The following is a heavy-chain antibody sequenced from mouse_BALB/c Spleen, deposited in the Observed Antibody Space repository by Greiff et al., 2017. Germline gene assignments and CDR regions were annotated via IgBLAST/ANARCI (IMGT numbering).Heavy chain of an antibody. CDR1: GFNIKDYY. CDR2: IDPENGNT. Sequence: EVQLQQSGAELVRPGASVKLSCTASGFNIKDYYMHWVKQRPEQGLEWIGWIDPENGNTIYDPKFQGKASITADTSSNTAYLQLSSLTSEDTAVYYCAREYDAVAYWGQGTLVTVSA. CDR3: AREYDAVAY. V-gene: IGHV14-1*02. D-gene: IGHD2-14*01. J-gene: IGHJ3*01.